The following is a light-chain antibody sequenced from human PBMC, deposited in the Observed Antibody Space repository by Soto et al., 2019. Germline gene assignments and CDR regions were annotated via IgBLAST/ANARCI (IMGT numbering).Light chain of an antibody. CDR1: QSVGSY. Sequence: EIILTQSPATLSLSPGDRATLSCRASQSVGSYLAWYQQKPGQAPRLLIYDASNRATGIPARFSGSGSGTDFTLTISSLEPEDFAVYYCQHYATSLWTFGQGTKVEIK. V-gene: IGKV3-11*01. J-gene: IGKJ1*01. CDR2: DAS. CDR3: QHYATSLWT.